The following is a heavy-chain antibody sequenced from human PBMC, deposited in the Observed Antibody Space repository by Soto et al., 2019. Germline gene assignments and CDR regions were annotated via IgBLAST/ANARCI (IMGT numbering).Heavy chain of an antibody. CDR2: ISGSGGST. CDR1: GFTFSSYA. J-gene: IGHJ4*02. CDR3: AKDWENDSSGYSPGLWDY. D-gene: IGHD3-22*01. Sequence: EVPLLESGGGLVQPGGSLRLSCAASGFTFSSYAMSWVRQAPGKGLEWVSAISGSGGSTYYADSVKGRFTISRDNSKNTLYLQMNSLRAEDTDVYYCAKDWENDSSGYSPGLWDYWGQGTLVTVSS. V-gene: IGHV3-23*01.